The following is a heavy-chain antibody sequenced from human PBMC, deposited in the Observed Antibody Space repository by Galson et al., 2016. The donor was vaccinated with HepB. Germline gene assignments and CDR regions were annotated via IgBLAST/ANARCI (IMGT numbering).Heavy chain of an antibody. J-gene: IGHJ6*02. Sequence: SGGSFNSYAFTWVRQAPGRGPVWMGGIIPFFGTPHYAQKFQGRVTITADEFTTTAYMELSNLRSEDTAVYYCARGVNWGSGYTLDVWGQGTTVTVSS. D-gene: IGHD7-27*01. CDR2: IIPFFGTP. CDR1: GGSFNSYA. CDR3: ARGVNWGSGYTLDV. V-gene: IGHV1-69*01.